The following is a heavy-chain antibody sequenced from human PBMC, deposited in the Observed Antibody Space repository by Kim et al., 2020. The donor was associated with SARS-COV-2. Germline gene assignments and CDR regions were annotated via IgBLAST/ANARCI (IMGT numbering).Heavy chain of an antibody. V-gene: IGHV3-30*01. Sequence: KYDESSVKGRFTISRDNSENTLYLQMNSLGAEDTAVYYCAREIVSYYGMDVWGQGTTVTVSS. CDR2: K. D-gene: IGHD1-26*01. J-gene: IGHJ6*02. CDR3: AREIVSYYGMDV.